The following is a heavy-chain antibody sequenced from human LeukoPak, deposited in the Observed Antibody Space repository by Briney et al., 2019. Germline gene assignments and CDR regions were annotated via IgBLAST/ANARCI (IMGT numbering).Heavy chain of an antibody. J-gene: IGHJ3*02. D-gene: IGHD6-25*01. V-gene: IGHV4-59*01. CDR1: GGSISSYY. CDR3: ARDLDPAGPVAFDI. CDR2: IYYSGST. Sequence: PSETLSLTCTVSGGSISSYYWSWIRQPPGKGLEWIGYIYYSGSTNYNPSLKSRVTISVDTSKNQLSLKLSSVTAADTAVYYCARDLDPAGPVAFDIWGQGTMATVSS.